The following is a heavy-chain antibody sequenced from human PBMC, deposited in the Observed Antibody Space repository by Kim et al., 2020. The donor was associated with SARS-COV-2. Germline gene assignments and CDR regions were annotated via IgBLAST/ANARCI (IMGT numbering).Heavy chain of an antibody. CDR2: T. J-gene: IGHJ4*02. D-gene: IGHD6-19*01. V-gene: IGHV3-74*01. CDR3: VGGTTGWSGIDY. Sequence: TNYADYVGGQFTISRDNATNTVYLQMNSLTAEDTAVYFCVGGTTGWSGIDYWGQGTLVTVSS.